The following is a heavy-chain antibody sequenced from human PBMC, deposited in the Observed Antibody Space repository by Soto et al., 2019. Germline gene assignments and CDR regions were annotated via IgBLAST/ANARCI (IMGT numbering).Heavy chain of an antibody. J-gene: IGHJ4*02. CDR2: IWYDGSNK. V-gene: IGHV3-33*01. Sequence: PGGSLRLSCAASGFTFSSYGMHWVRQAPGKGLEWVAVIWYDGSNKYYADSVKGRFTISRDNSKNTLYLQMNSLRAEDTAVYYCARDGGGSSSWYGYFDYWGQGTLVTVSS. CDR1: GFTFSSYG. CDR3: ARDGGGSSSWYGYFDY. D-gene: IGHD6-13*01.